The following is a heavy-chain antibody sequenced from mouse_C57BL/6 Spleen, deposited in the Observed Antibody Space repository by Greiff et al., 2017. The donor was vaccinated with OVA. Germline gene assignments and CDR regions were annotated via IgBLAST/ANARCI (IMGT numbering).Heavy chain of an antibody. Sequence: VQLQQSGAELVRPGTSVKVSCKASGYAFTNYLIEWVKQRPGQGLEWIGVINPGSGGTKYNEKFKGKATLTADKPSSTAYMQLSSLTSEDSAVYFCASAPYYDYDGGYFDYWGQGTTLTVSS. CDR1: GYAFTNYL. J-gene: IGHJ2*01. CDR3: ASAPYYDYDGGYFDY. D-gene: IGHD2-4*01. V-gene: IGHV1-54*01. CDR2: INPGSGGT.